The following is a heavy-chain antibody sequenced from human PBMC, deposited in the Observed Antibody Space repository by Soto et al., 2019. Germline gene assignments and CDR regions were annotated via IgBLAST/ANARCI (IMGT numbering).Heavy chain of an antibody. CDR1: GFTFGNAW. J-gene: IGHJ3*02. Sequence: GGSLRLSCTASGFTFGNAWMNWVRQAPGKGLEWVGRIKSKTDGGTTDYAAPVKGRFTISRDDSKNTLYLQMNSLKTEDTAVYYCTTDLGYCSSTSCYADAFDMWGQGTMVTVSS. CDR2: IKSKTDGGTT. CDR3: TTDLGYCSSTSCYADAFDM. V-gene: IGHV3-15*07. D-gene: IGHD2-2*01.